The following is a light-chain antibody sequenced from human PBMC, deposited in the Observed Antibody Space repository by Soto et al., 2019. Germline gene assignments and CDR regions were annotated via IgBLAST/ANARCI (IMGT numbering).Light chain of an antibody. CDR1: GSDVGGYNC. J-gene: IGLJ2*01. V-gene: IGLV2-14*01. CDR3: SSYTSSSTLV. Sequence: QSALTQPASVSGSPGQSITISCTGTGSDVGGYNCVSWYQQHPGKAPKLMIYDVSNRPSGVSNRFSGSKSANTASLTISGLQAEDEADDYGSSYTSSSTLVFGGGTKVTVL. CDR2: DVS.